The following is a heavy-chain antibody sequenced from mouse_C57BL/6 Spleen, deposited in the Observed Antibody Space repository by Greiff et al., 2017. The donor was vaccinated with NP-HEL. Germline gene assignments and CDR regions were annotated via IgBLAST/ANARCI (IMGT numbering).Heavy chain of an antibody. CDR1: GFTFSDYG. CDR2: ISSGSSTI. D-gene: IGHD2-4*01. Sequence: EVKVVESGGGLVKPGGSLKLSCAASGFTFSDYGMHWVRQAPEKGLEWVAYISSGSSTIYYADTVKGRFTISRDNAKTTLFLQMTSLRSEDTAMYYCARREGYYDYGVWFAYWGQGTLVTVSA. CDR3: ARREGYYDYGVWFAY. J-gene: IGHJ3*01. V-gene: IGHV5-17*01.